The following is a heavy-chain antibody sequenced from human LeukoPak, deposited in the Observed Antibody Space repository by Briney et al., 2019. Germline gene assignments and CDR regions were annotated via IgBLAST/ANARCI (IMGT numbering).Heavy chain of an antibody. Sequence: PGGSLRLSCEASGFTFSTYWMIWVRQAPGQGLDWVANIKPDGSEKYYVDFVKGRFTISRDNGKNSLFLQMNSLRADDTAVYYCARAARGRQLGAFDIWGQGTMVTVSS. CDR1: GFTFSTYW. CDR3: ARAARGRQLGAFDI. CDR2: IKPDGSEK. J-gene: IGHJ3*02. D-gene: IGHD5-24*01. V-gene: IGHV3-7*05.